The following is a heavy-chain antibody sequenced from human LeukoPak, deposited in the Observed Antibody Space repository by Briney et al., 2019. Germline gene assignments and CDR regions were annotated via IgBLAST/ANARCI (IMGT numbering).Heavy chain of an antibody. CDR2: ITGNSHTI. J-gene: IGHJ4*02. CDR3: ARGMGIVTGYYVDY. Sequence: PGGSLRLSCEASGFTFNTYSMNWVRQAPGKGLEWVSYITGNSHTIYYADSVKGRFTISRDNAKNSLHLQMNSLRAEDTAVYYCARGMGIVTGYYVDYWGQGTLVTVSS. V-gene: IGHV3-48*01. D-gene: IGHD3-9*01. CDR1: GFTFNTYS.